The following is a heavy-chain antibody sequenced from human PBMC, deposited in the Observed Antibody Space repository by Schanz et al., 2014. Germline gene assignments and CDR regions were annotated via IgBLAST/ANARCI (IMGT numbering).Heavy chain of an antibody. V-gene: IGHV3-23*01. CDR2: FDAHDGRA. CDR3: ANNWNLDY. CDR1: GFSFGNYG. D-gene: IGHD1-20*01. J-gene: IGHJ4*02. Sequence: EVQLLESGGGLVQPGGSLRLSCEASGFSFGNYGMSWVRQAPGKGLEWVSGFDAHDGRAYYADSAKGRFTISRDNSKSTLEVEMNSLRVEDTAVYYCANNWNLDYWGQGTLVTVSS.